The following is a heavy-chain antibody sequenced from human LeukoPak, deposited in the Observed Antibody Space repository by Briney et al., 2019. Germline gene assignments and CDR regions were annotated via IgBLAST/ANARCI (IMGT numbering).Heavy chain of an antibody. CDR3: ARGYSYGYEDY. Sequence: GGALRLSCAASGFTFSTYWMHWGRQAPGKGLVWVSRTNSDGSTTSYADSVKGRFTISRDNAKNTLYLQMNSLRAEDTAVYYCARGYSYGYEDYWGQGTLVTVSS. J-gene: IGHJ4*02. CDR1: GFTFSTYW. V-gene: IGHV3-74*01. D-gene: IGHD5-18*01. CDR2: TNSDGSTT.